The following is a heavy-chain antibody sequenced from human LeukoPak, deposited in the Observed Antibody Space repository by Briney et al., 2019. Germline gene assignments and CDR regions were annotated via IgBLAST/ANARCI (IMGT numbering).Heavy chain of an antibody. CDR2: IQYDGRNK. V-gene: IGHV3-30*02. CDR3: AKGGEYCRGGSCYDY. Sequence: GGSLRLSCAASGFTFDNYGMHWVRQAPGKGLEWVAFIQYDGRNKYYADSVKGQFNISRDNSKNTLYLQMNSLRPEDTAVYYCAKGGEYCRGGSCYDYWGQGALVTVSS. J-gene: IGHJ4*02. CDR1: GFTFDNYG. D-gene: IGHD2-15*01.